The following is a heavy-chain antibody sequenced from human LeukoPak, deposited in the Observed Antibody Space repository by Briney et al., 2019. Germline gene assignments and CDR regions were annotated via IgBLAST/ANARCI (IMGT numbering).Heavy chain of an antibody. J-gene: IGHJ4*02. CDR1: GGSISSGGYS. CDR3: ARNRCSGGSCYLRAYYFDY. CDR2: IYHSGST. Sequence: SSETLSLTCAVSGGSISSGGYSWSWIRQPPGKGLEWIGYIYHSGSTYYNPSLKSRVTISVDTSKNQFSLKLSSVTAADTAVYYCARNRCSGGSCYLRAYYFDYWGQGTLVTVSS. D-gene: IGHD2-15*01. V-gene: IGHV4-30-2*01.